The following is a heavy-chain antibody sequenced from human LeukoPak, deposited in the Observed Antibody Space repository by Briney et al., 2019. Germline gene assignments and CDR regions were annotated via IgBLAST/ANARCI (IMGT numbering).Heavy chain of an antibody. CDR3: AREGEMADYTGASIPPHDAFDI. CDR1: GYTFTSYY. V-gene: IGHV1-46*01. D-gene: IGHD5-24*01. Sequence: ASVKVSCKASGYTFTSYYMHWVRQAPGQGLEWMGIINPSGGSTSYAQKFRGRVTMTRDTSTSTVYMELSSLRSEDTAVYYCAREGEMADYTGASIPPHDAFDIWGQGTMVTVSS. CDR2: INPSGGST. J-gene: IGHJ3*02.